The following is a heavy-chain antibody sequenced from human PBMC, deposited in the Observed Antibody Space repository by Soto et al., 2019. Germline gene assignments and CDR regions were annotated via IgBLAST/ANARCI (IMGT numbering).Heavy chain of an antibody. CDR2: ISSNGGST. J-gene: IGHJ5*02. Sequence: GGSVRLSCSASGFTFSSYAMHWVRQAPGKGLEYVSAISSNGGSTYYADSVKGRFTISRDNSKNTLYLQMSSLRAEDTAVYYCASGLYCSSTSCYLDPWGQGTLVTVSS. D-gene: IGHD2-2*01. V-gene: IGHV3-64D*06. CDR1: GFTFSSYA. CDR3: ASGLYCSSTSCYLDP.